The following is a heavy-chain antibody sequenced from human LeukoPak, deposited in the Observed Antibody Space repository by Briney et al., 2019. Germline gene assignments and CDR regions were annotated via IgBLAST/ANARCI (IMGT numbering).Heavy chain of an antibody. Sequence: GGSLRLSCAVSGFNFGCYWMSWVRQAPGKGLEWVANINQDGGDTYYVASVKGRFTISRDNAKKSLNLQLNSLRAEDTAVYYCARISRSRRSLDYWGQGTLVTVS. V-gene: IGHV3-7*01. D-gene: IGHD1-26*01. CDR1: GFNFGCYW. CDR2: INQDGGDT. CDR3: ARISRSRRSLDY. J-gene: IGHJ4*02.